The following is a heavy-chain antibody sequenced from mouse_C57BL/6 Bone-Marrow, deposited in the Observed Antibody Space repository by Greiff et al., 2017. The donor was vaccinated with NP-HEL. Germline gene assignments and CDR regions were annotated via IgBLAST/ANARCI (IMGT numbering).Heavy chain of an antibody. CDR1: GYTFTSYW. Sequence: QVQLQQPGAELVRPGSSVKLSCKASGYTFTSYWMHWVKQRPIQGLEWIGNIDPSDSETHYNQKFKDKATLTVDKSSSTAYMQLSSLTSEDSAVYYCARKGALYYGSSLDYWGQGTTLTVSS. D-gene: IGHD1-1*01. J-gene: IGHJ2*01. V-gene: IGHV1-52*01. CDR2: IDPSDSET. CDR3: ARKGALYYGSSLDY.